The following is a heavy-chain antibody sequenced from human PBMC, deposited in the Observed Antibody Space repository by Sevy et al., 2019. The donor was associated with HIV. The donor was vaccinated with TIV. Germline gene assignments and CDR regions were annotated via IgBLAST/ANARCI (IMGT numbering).Heavy chain of an antibody. J-gene: IGHJ4*02. CDR2: IKQDGNEK. CDR1: GFNLSPYW. V-gene: IGHV3-7*01. Sequence: GGSLRLSCVASGFNLSPYWMTRVRQAPGKGLEWVANIKQDGNEKYYVDSVKGRFTVSRDNAKNALYLQMYSLRVEDTAVHFCASNTYHYDSNTYYPVYWGQGTRVTVSS. CDR3: ASNTYHYDSNTYYPVY. D-gene: IGHD3-22*01.